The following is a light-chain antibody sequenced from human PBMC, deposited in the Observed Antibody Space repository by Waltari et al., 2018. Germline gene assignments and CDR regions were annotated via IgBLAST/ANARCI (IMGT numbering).Light chain of an antibody. CDR1: SSDVGFYNY. Sequence: QSALTQPASVSGSPGQSITISCTGTSSDVGFYNYVSWYQQHPGKALKLMIYDVSERPSGTPNRFSGSKSGTTASLTISGLQAEDEADYYCNSYAGSSSWVFGGGTKLTVL. V-gene: IGLV2-14*01. CDR3: NSYAGSSSWV. J-gene: IGLJ3*02. CDR2: DVS.